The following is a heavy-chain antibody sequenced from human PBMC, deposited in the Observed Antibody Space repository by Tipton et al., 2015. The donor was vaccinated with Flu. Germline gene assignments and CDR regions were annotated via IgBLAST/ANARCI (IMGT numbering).Heavy chain of an antibody. J-gene: IGHJ4*02. CDR2: INPDSGDT. V-gene: IGHV1-2*02. CDR3: VRLFRGTYHIDF. CDR1: GYTFTGHY. Sequence: QVQLVQSGAEVKKPGASVKVSCKASGYTFTGHYMHWVRQAPGQGPEWMGWINPDSGDTKYAQNFQGRVTLTRDTSISTAYMELNRLTSDDTAVYYCVRLFRGTYHIDFWGQGTLVTVSS. D-gene: IGHD1-26*01.